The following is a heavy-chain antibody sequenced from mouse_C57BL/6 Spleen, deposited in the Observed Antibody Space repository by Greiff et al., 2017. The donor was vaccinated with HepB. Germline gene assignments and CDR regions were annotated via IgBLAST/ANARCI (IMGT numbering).Heavy chain of an antibody. D-gene: IGHD1-1*01. Sequence: VQLQQSGAELAKPGASVKLSCKASGYTFTSYWMHWVKQRPGQGLEWIGYINPSSGYTKYNQKFKDTATLTADKSSSTAYMQLSSLTYEDSAVYYCARPLLLDYAMDYWGQGTSVTVSS. V-gene: IGHV1-7*01. CDR2: INPSSGYT. J-gene: IGHJ4*01. CDR1: GYTFTSYW. CDR3: ARPLLLDYAMDY.